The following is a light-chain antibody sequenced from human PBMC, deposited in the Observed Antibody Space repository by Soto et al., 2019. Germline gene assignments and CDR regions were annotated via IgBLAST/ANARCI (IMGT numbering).Light chain of an antibody. CDR3: CSYAGSSTYV. Sequence: QSALTQPASVSGSPGQSITISCTGTRSDVGSYNLVSWYQQHPGKAPKLMIYEGSRRPSGVSNRFAASKSGNTASLTISGLQAEDEADYYCCSYAGSSTYVFGGGTKLTVL. CDR1: RSDVGSYNL. V-gene: IGLV2-23*01. CDR2: EGS. J-gene: IGLJ2*01.